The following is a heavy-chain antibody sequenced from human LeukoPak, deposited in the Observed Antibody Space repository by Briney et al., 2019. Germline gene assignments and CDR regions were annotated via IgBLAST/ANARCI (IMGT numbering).Heavy chain of an antibody. Sequence: PSETLSITCTDSGGSISSYYWIWILKPAGKGLDWIGRIYTSGSTNYNPSLKSRVTMSVDTSKNQFSLKLSSVTAADTAVYYCGRGSYFRGNADYWGQGTLVTVSS. CDR2: IYTSGST. CDR3: GRGSYFRGNADY. D-gene: IGHD1-26*01. J-gene: IGHJ4*02. V-gene: IGHV4-4*07. CDR1: GGSISSYY.